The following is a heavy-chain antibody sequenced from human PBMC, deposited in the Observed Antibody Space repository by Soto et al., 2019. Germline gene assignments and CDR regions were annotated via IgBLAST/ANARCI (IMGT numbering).Heavy chain of an antibody. CDR3: ARDMLGSSYAFDI. J-gene: IGHJ3*02. V-gene: IGHV3-23*01. Sequence: HPWGSLRLSCVASGITFGSRAMSWVRQAPGEGLEWVSSITDSGGNTRYADSVRGRFTISRDNAKNTLYLQMKSLRAEDTAVYYCARDMLGSSYAFDIWGQGTMVTVSS. CDR1: GITFGSRA. D-gene: IGHD6-6*01. CDR2: ITDSGGNT.